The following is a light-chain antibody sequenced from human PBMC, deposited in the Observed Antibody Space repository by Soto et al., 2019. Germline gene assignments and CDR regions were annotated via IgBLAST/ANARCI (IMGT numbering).Light chain of an antibody. CDR3: QQANSFPIT. CDR1: QVISSW. CDR2: AAS. Sequence: DIQITQSPSSVSASVGDRVTITFRASQVISSWLAWYQQKPGKAPKLLIYAASSLQSGVQSRFSGSGSGADFTLTISSLQPEDFATYYCQQANSFPITVGQGTRLEIK. J-gene: IGKJ5*01. V-gene: IGKV1D-12*01.